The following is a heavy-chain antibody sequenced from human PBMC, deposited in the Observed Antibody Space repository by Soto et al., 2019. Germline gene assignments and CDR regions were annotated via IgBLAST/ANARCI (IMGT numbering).Heavy chain of an antibody. CDR3: AAGVGSRRGTYYDYIWGSYRYYFDY. Sequence: ASVKVSCKASGFTFTSSAMQWVRQARGQRLEWIGWIVVGSGNTNYAQMFQERVTITRDMSTSTAYMELSSLRSEDTAVYYCAAGVGSRRGTYYDYIWGSYRYYFDYWGQGTLVTVSS. CDR1: GFTFTSSA. CDR2: IVVGSGNT. D-gene: IGHD3-16*02. J-gene: IGHJ4*02. V-gene: IGHV1-58*02.